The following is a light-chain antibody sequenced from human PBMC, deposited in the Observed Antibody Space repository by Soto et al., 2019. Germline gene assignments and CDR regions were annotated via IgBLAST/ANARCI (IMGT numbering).Light chain of an antibody. Sequence: DIVLTQSPGTLSLSPGERATLSCRASHSVSSKLVWYQQKPGQAPRLLIYGASSRATGIPDRFSGSGSGTDFTLTISRLEPEDFAVYYCQQYGGAPYTFGQGTKLEIK. J-gene: IGKJ2*01. V-gene: IGKV3-20*01. CDR3: QQYGGAPYT. CDR2: GAS. CDR1: HSVSSK.